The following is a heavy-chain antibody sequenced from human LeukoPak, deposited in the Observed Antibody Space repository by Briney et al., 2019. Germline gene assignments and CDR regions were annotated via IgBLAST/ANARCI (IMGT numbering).Heavy chain of an antibody. Sequence: SETLSLTCTVSGGSISSNTYYWGWIRQPPGKGLEWIGSIYYTGNTFYNPSLKSRVTISVDTSKNQFCLKLSSVTAADTAVYYCARHTAAAALDYWGQGTLVTVSS. CDR1: GGSISSNTYY. CDR3: ARHTAAAALDY. J-gene: IGHJ4*02. CDR2: IYYTGNT. V-gene: IGHV4-39*01. D-gene: IGHD6-13*01.